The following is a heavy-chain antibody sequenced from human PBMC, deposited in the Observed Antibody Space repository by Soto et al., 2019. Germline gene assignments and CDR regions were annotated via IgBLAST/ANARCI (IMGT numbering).Heavy chain of an antibody. J-gene: IGHJ4*02. CDR2: IYWDDDK. Sequence: TGPTLVYATQTLRQTCCFPGFPLRTTAVGVGWIRQPPGKALEWLALIYWDDDKRYSPSLKSRLTITKDTSKNQVVLTMTNMDPVDTATYYCAHGISMVRGVVVFDHWGQGTLVTVSS. CDR1: GFPLRTTAVG. V-gene: IGHV2-5*02. D-gene: IGHD3-10*01. CDR3: AHGISMVRGVVVFDH.